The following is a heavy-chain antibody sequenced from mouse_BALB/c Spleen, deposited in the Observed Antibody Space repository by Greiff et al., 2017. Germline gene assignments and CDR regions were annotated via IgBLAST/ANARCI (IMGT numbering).Heavy chain of an antibody. J-gene: IGHJ3*01. CDR2: ISSGSSTI. CDR3: ARSGYDYDELAY. V-gene: IGHV5-17*02. CDR1: GFTFSSFG. D-gene: IGHD2-4*01. Sequence: EVNVVESGGGLVQPGGSRKLSCAASGFTFSSFGMHWVRQAPEKGLEWVAYISSGSSTIYYADTVKGRFTISGDNPKNTLFLQVTSLRSEDTAMYYCARSGYDYDELAYWGQGTLVTVSA.